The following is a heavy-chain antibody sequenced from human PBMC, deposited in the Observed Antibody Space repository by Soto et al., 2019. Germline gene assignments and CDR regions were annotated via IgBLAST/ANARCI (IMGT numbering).Heavy chain of an antibody. V-gene: IGHV3-33*01. CDR3: ARTGNDYGDYIFDY. CDR1: GFTFSSYG. D-gene: IGHD4-17*01. Sequence: GGSLRLSCAASGFTFSSYGMHWVRQAPGKGLEWVAVIWYDGSNKYYADSVKGRFTISRDNSKNTLYLQMNSLRAEDTAVYYCARTGNDYGDYIFDYWGQGTLVTVSS. CDR2: IWYDGSNK. J-gene: IGHJ4*02.